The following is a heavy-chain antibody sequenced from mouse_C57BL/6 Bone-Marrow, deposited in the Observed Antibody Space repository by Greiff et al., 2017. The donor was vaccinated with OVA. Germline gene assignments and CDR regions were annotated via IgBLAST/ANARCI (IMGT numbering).Heavy chain of an antibody. J-gene: IGHJ4*01. CDR2: IHPNSGST. V-gene: IGHV1-64*01. CDR3: ASPITTVVDYAMDY. Sequence: QVQLQQPGAELVKPGASVKLSCKASGYTFTSYWMHWVKQRPGQGLEWIGMIHPNSGSTNYNEKFKSKATLTVDKSSSTAYMQLSSLTSEDSAVYYCASPITTVVDYAMDYWGQGTSVTVSS. D-gene: IGHD1-1*01. CDR1: GYTFTSYW.